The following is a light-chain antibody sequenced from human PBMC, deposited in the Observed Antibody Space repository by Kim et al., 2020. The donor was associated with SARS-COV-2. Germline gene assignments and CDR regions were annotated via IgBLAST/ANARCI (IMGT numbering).Light chain of an antibody. CDR2: EVN. CDR3: CSYAGSGTWV. V-gene: IGLV2-23*02. CDR1: SSDVGTYNL. J-gene: IGLJ2*01. Sequence: QSALTQPASVSGSPGQSITISCTGTSSDVGTYNLVSWYQQHPGKAPKLMIYEVNKRPSGVSNRFSGSKSGNTASLSIFGLHAEDEADYYCCSYAGSGTWVLGGETQLSIL.